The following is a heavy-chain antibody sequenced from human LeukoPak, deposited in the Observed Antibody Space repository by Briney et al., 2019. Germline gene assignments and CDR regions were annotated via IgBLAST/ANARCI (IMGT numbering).Heavy chain of an antibody. CDR1: GYTFTRYG. D-gene: IGHD6-19*01. CDR2: NSAYNGDT. Sequence: GASVKVSCKASGYTFTRYGITWVRQAPGQGPEWMGWNSAYNGDTNYAQKLQGRVTMTTDRSTSTVYMELGSLRSDDTAVYYCARDRRYSSGWYYDSFDIWGQGTMVTVSS. V-gene: IGHV1-18*01. CDR3: ARDRRYSSGWYYDSFDI. J-gene: IGHJ3*02.